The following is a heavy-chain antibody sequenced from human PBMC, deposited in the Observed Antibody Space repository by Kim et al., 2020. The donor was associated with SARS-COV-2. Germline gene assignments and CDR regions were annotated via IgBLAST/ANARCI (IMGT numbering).Heavy chain of an antibody. CDR2: GST. Sequence: GSTYYADSVQSRSTNTRHNSKNTLYLQMNSLRAEDTAVYYCAKSLAGTSYWGQGTLVTVSS. D-gene: IGHD6-19*01. J-gene: IGHJ4*02. CDR3: AKSLAGTSY. V-gene: IGHV3-23*01.